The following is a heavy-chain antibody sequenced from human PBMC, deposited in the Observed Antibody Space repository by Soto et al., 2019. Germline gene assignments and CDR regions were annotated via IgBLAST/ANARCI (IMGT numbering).Heavy chain of an antibody. D-gene: IGHD2-15*01. CDR2: ISGSGGST. J-gene: IGHJ5*02. CDR3: AKDYCSGGICYLLKRVLNWFYP. Sequence: PGGSLRLSCAASGFTFSSYALSWVRQAPGKGLEWVSAISGSGGSTYYADSVKGRFTISRDNSKNTLYLQMNSLRAEDTAVYYCAKDYCSGGICYLLKRVLNWFYPWGQGTLVTVSS. CDR1: GFTFSSYA. V-gene: IGHV3-23*01.